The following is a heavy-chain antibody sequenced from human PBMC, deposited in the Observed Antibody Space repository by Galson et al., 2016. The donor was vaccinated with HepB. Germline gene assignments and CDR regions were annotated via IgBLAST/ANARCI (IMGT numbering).Heavy chain of an antibody. V-gene: IGHV3-73*01. J-gene: IGHJ4*02. Sequence: SLRLSCAASGFTFDGSSIHWVRQASGKGLEWVGRLRSKRDNYATAYTASVRGRFTISRDDSKNTAYLHMNSLTTENTAVYYCARGSVHPTFDCWGQGILVPVSS. D-gene: IGHD3-10*01. CDR2: LRSKRDNYAT. CDR1: GFTFDGSS. CDR3: ARGSVHPTFDC.